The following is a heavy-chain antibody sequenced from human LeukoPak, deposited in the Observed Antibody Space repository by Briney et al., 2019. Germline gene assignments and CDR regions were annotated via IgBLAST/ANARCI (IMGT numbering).Heavy chain of an antibody. CDR2: ISSSSSYI. CDR1: GLITDDYA. CDR3: ARRLVVVAAGGDY. J-gene: IGHJ4*02. Sequence: GGSLRLSCAAPGLITDDYAIHWVRQAPGKGLEWVSSISSSSSYIYYADSVKGRFTISRDNAKNSLYLQMNSLRAEDTAVYYCARRLVVVAAGGDYWGQGTLVTVSS. D-gene: IGHD2-15*01. V-gene: IGHV3-21*01.